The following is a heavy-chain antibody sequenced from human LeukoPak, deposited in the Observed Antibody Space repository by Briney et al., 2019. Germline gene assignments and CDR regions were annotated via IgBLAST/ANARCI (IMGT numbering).Heavy chain of an antibody. D-gene: IGHD6-13*01. J-gene: IGHJ4*02. Sequence: GGSLRLSCAASGFTFSSYGMHWVRQPPGKGLEWVAVIWYDGSNKYYADSVKGRFTISRDNSKTTLYLQMNSLRAEDTAVYYCAREDGGGEQQLVLGYFDYWGQRTLVTVSS. CDR2: IWYDGSNK. CDR1: GFTFSSYG. CDR3: AREDGGGEQQLVLGYFDY. V-gene: IGHV3-33*01.